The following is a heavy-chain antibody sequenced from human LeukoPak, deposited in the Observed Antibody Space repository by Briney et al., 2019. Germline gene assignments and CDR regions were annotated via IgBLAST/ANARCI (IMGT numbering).Heavy chain of an antibody. V-gene: IGHV3-74*01. Sequence: GGSLRLSCAASGFTFSDYYMSWIRQAPGKGLVWVSRIYNDGSSTSYADSVKGRFTISRDNAKNTLYLQMTSLRPEDTAVYYCSRDLGDWGQGTLVTVSS. CDR2: IYNDGSST. J-gene: IGHJ4*02. CDR1: GFTFSDYY. CDR3: SRDLGD.